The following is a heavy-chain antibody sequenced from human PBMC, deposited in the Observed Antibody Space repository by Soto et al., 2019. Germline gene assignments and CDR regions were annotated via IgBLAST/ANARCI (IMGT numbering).Heavy chain of an antibody. CDR2: FDPEDGET. D-gene: IGHD3-22*01. Sequence: GASVKVSCKVSGYTLTELSMHWVRQAPGKGLEWMGGFDPEDGETIYAQKFQGRVTMTEDTSTDTAYMELSSLRSEDTAVYYCATGVGSSGYDDYWGQGTQVTVSS. CDR3: ATGVGSSGYDDY. V-gene: IGHV1-24*01. J-gene: IGHJ4*02. CDR1: GYTLTELS.